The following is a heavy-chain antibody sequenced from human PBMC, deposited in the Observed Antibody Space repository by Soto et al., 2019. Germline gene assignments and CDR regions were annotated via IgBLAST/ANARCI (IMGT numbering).Heavy chain of an antibody. Sequence: QLQLQASGSGLVKPSQTLSLTCAVSGGSISSGGYSCNWIRQPPGKGLEWIGYIYHSGSTYYTPSLKSRVTISVDRSKNQFSLNLSSVTAADTAVYYCARGMTTVTTFDYRGEG. J-gene: IGHJ4*02. CDR2: IYHSGST. D-gene: IGHD4-17*01. CDR1: GGSISSGGYS. CDR3: ARGMTTVTTFDY. V-gene: IGHV4-30-2*01.